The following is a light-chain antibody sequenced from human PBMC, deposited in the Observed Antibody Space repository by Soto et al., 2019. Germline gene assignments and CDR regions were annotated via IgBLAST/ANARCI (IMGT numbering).Light chain of an antibody. Sequence: EIVLTQSPGTLSLSPGERATLSCRASQSVRSSYLAWYQQKPGQAPRLLVYGASSRATGIPDRFSGSGSGTDFTLTISRLEPEDFAVYYCQQRSNRPRFTFGPGTKVDIK. J-gene: IGKJ3*01. V-gene: IGKV3D-20*02. CDR3: QQRSNRPRFT. CDR2: GAS. CDR1: QSVRSSY.